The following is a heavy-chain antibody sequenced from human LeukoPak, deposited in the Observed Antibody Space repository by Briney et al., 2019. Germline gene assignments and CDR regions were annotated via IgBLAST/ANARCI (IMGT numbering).Heavy chain of an antibody. CDR1: GFSFDKHT. Sequence: PGGSLRLSCAASGFSFDKHTMHWVRRAPGMGLEFVSTINSIGGAIFYGSSVKGRFTISRDNSRNTLYLQMDSLRAEDTAVYYCARVGDGSSYDSWGQGTLLTVST. CDR3: ARVGDGSSYDS. J-gene: IGHJ5*01. CDR2: INSIGGAI. V-gene: IGHV3-64*01. D-gene: IGHD5-24*01.